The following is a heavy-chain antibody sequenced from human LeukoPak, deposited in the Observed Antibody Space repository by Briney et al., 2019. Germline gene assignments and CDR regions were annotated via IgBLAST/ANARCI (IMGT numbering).Heavy chain of an antibody. V-gene: IGHV3-30*02. CDR1: GFTFSNYG. CDR3: ARPMALGPAAAGTPDY. CDR2: IRSDGINK. J-gene: IGHJ4*02. Sequence: PGGSLRLSCAASGFTFSNYGMHWVRQAPGKGLEWVAFIRSDGINKYHADSVKGRFTISRDNSKNTLYLQMNSLRAEDTAVYYCARPMALGPAAAGTPDYWGQGTLVTVSS. D-gene: IGHD6-13*01.